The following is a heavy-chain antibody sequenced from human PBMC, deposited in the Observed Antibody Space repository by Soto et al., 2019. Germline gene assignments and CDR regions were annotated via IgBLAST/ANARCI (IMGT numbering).Heavy chain of an antibody. CDR2: INSDGSST. Sequence: QTGGSLRLSCAASGFTFSSYWMHWVRQAPGKGLVWVSRINSDGSSTSYADSVKGRFTISRDNAKNTLYLQMNSLRAEDTAVYYCARDLGPRYCSGGSCPIWGLSYGMDVWGQGTTVTVSS. V-gene: IGHV3-74*01. D-gene: IGHD2-15*01. CDR1: GFTFSSYW. J-gene: IGHJ6*02. CDR3: ARDLGPRYCSGGSCPIWGLSYGMDV.